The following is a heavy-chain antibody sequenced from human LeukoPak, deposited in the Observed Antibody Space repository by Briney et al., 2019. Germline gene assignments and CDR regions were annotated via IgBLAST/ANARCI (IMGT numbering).Heavy chain of an antibody. CDR2: IIPILGIA. D-gene: IGHD1-7*01. CDR1: GGTFSGYA. V-gene: IGHV1-69*04. CDR3: AISITGAKVAFDI. J-gene: IGHJ3*02. Sequence: ASVKVSCKASGGTFSGYAISWVRQAPGQGLEWMGRIIPILGIANYAQKFQGRVTITADKSTSTAYMELSSLRSEDTAVYYCAISITGAKVAFDIWGQGTMVTVSS.